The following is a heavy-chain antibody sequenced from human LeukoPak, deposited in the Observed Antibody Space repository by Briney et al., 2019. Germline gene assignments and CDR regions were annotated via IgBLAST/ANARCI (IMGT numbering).Heavy chain of an antibody. Sequence: GGSLRLSCAASGFTFSSYHMNWVRQAPGKGLEWVSSITSSSSYIYYADSVKGRFTISRDNSKNTLYLQMNSLRAEDTAVYYCATLGYSSGLDLDYWGQGTLVTVSS. V-gene: IGHV3-21*04. CDR1: GFTFSSYH. CDR3: ATLGYSSGLDLDY. D-gene: IGHD6-19*01. J-gene: IGHJ4*02. CDR2: ITSSSSYI.